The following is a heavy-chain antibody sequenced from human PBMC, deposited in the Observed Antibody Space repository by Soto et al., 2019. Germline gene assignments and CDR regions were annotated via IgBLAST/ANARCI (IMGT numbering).Heavy chain of an antibody. Sequence: GGSLRLSCAASGFTFNAYAMSWVRQVPGKGPEWVSGISGGGSTTYYADSVRGRFTISRDNPKNTLYLQMDSLRVEDTAVYYCAKAKWDLSYGVEVWGQGTTVTVSS. D-gene: IGHD5-18*01. V-gene: IGHV3-23*01. CDR2: ISGGGSTT. CDR3: AKAKWDLSYGVEV. CDR1: GFTFNAYA. J-gene: IGHJ6*02.